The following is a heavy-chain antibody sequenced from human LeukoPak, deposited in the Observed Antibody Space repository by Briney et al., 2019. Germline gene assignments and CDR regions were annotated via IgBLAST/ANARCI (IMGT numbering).Heavy chain of an antibody. J-gene: IGHJ4*02. CDR3: ARRRGDVDTEIDY. V-gene: IGHV5-51*01. D-gene: IGHD5-18*01. Sequence: PGASVKISCKGSGYSFTSYWIGWVRQMPGKGLEWMGIIYPGDSDTRYSPSFQGQVTISADKSISTAYLQWSSLKASDTAMYYCARRRGDVDTEIDYWGQGTLVTVSS. CDR1: GYSFTSYW. CDR2: IYPGDSDT.